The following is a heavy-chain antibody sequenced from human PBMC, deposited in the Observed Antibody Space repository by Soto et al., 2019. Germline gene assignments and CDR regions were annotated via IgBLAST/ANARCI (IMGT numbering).Heavy chain of an antibody. CDR2: ISSSSSYI. D-gene: IGHD3-10*01. V-gene: IGHV3-21*01. J-gene: IGHJ6*02. CDR3: ARYVKYYGSGGARVRYYGMDV. Sequence: EVQLVESGGGLVKPGGSLRLSCAASGFTFSSYSMNWVRQAPGKGLEWVSSISSSSSYIYYADSVKGRFTISRDNAKNSLYLQMNSLRAEDTAVYYCARYVKYYGSGGARVRYYGMDVWGQGTTVTVSS. CDR1: GFTFSSYS.